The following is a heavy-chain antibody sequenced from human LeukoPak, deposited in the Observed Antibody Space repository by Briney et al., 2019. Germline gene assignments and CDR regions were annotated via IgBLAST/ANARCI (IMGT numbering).Heavy chain of an antibody. CDR3: AKSRSTISGTRFDP. CDR1: GFTFSSYW. V-gene: IGHV3-7*01. CDR2: IKQDGSEK. D-gene: IGHD3-10*01. J-gene: IGHJ5*02. Sequence: GGSLRLSCAASGFTFSSYWMSWVRQAPGKGLEWVANIKQDGSEKYYVDSVKGRFTISRDSAKNSLYLQMNGLRAEDTAVYYCAKSRSTISGTRFDPWGQGTLVTVSS.